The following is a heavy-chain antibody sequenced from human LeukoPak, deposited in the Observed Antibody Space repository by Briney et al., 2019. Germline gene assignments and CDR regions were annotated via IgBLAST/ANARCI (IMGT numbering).Heavy chain of an antibody. V-gene: IGHV3-21*01. J-gene: IGHJ4*02. D-gene: IGHD3-22*01. CDR2: VTSDNYM. CDR1: GFTFSAYS. Sequence: GGFLRLSCAASGFTFSAYSMNWVRQAPGKGLEWVSSVTSDNYMFYADSVKGRFTISRDNAKNSLYLQMNSLRAEDTAVYYCTREGGSGYPFDSWGQGTLVTVSS. CDR3: TREGGSGYPFDS.